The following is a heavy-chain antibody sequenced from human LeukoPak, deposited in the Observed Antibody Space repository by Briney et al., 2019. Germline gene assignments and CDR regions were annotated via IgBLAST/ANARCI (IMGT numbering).Heavy chain of an antibody. D-gene: IGHD5-12*01. J-gene: IGHJ4*02. V-gene: IGHV4-59*10. CDR3: AVSGYGTDFDY. CDR1: GGSFSGYY. Sequence: SETLSLTCAVYGGSFSGYYWSWIRQPAGKGLEWIGRIYTSGSTNYNPSLKSRVTISVDTSKNQFSLKLSSVTAADTAVYYCAVSGYGTDFDYWGQGTLVTVSS. CDR2: IYTSGST.